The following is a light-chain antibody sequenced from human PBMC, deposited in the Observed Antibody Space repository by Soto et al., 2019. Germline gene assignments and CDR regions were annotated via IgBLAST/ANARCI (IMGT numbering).Light chain of an antibody. CDR2: DAS. V-gene: IGKV3-11*01. Sequence: EIVLTQSPATLSLSPGERATLSCRASQSVSSYLAWYQQKPGQAPRLLISDASNRATGIPARFSGSGSGTDFTLTIRSLGPEDFAVYYCQQRSNSFTFGPGTKVDIK. CDR1: QSVSSY. J-gene: IGKJ3*01. CDR3: QQRSNSFT.